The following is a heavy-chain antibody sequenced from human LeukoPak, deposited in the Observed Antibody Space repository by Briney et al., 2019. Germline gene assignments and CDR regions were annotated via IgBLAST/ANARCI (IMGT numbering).Heavy chain of an antibody. CDR2: ISGSGGST. Sequence: SGGSLRLSCAASGFTFSSYAMSWVRQAPGKGLEWVSAISGSGGSTYYADSVKGRFTISRDNSKNTLYLQMNSLRAEDTAVYYCAKVLGGTALNYYYYYGMDVWGQGTTVTVSS. V-gene: IGHV3-23*01. D-gene: IGHD3-16*01. CDR1: GFTFSSYA. CDR3: AKVLGGTALNYYYYYGMDV. J-gene: IGHJ6*02.